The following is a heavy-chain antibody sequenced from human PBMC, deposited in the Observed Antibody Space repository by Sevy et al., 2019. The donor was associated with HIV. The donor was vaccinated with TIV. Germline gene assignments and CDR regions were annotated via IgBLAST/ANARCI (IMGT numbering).Heavy chain of an antibody. V-gene: IGHV3-23*01. J-gene: IGHJ4*02. CDR3: AGRKVGDFWSGSIRGPWAGGPLFDY. D-gene: IGHD3-3*01. CDR2: ISHSGDST. Sequence: GGSLRLSCTSSGFTFSSYAMNWVRQAPGKGLEWVSTISHSGDSTYYADTVKGRFTIYRDNSENTLYLQMNSLRAEDTALYYCAGRKVGDFWSGSIRGPWAGGPLFDYWGQGTLVTVSS. CDR1: GFTFSSYA.